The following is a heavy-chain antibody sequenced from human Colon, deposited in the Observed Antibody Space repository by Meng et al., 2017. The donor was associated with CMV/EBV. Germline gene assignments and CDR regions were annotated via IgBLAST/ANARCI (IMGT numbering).Heavy chain of an antibody. D-gene: IGHD3-10*01. J-gene: IGHJ4*02. CDR1: NDSISSPYY. V-gene: IGHV4-38-2*02. CDR2: VYHTGST. Sequence: SETLSLTCTVSNDSISSPYYWGWIRQSPGKGLGWIGSVYHTGSTYYNPSLESRVTISVDTSKNQFSLKLNSVTAADTAVYYCARDIYGSGSYAIVYWGQGTLVTVSS. CDR3: ARDIYGSGSYAIVY.